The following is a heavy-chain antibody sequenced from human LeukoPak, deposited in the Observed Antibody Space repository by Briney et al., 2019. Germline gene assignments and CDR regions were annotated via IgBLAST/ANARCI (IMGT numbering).Heavy chain of an antibody. D-gene: IGHD6-13*01. CDR3: ARDRSSSWYEYYMDV. CDR2: IYTSGST. J-gene: IGHJ6*03. V-gene: IGHV4-4*07. CDR1: GGSISSYY. Sequence: SETLSLTCTVTGGSISSYYWSWIRQPAGKGLEGIGRIYTSGSTNYNPSLKSRVTMSVDTSKNQFSLKLSSVTAADTAVYYCARDRSSSWYEYYMDVWGKGTTVTVSS.